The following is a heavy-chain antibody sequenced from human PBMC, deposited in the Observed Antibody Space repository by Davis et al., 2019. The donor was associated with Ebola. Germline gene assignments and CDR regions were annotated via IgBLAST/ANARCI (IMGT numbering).Heavy chain of an antibody. V-gene: IGHV3-33*08. CDR2: IWYDGSNK. CDR1: GFTFSSYW. CDR3: ARGGYCSSTSCSAYYYGMDV. J-gene: IGHJ6*02. Sequence: GGSLRLSCAASGFTFSSYWKHWVRLAPGTGLAWVAVIWYDGSNKYYSDSVKGRFTISRDNSKNTLYLQMNSLRAEDTAVYYCARGGYCSSTSCSAYYYGMDVWGQGTTVTVSS. D-gene: IGHD2-2*03.